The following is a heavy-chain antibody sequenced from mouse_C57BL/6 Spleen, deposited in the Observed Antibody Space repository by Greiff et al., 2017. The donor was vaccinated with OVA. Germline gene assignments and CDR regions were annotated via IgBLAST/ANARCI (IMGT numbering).Heavy chain of an antibody. J-gene: IGHJ2*01. CDR1: GYTFTSYG. CDR2: IYPRSGNT. D-gene: IGHD1-1*01. V-gene: IGHV1-81*01. CDR3: ARDTTVVESFDY. Sequence: QVQLKESGAELARPGASVKLSCKASGYTFTSYGISWVKQRTGQGLEWIGEIYPRSGNTYYNEKFKGKATLTADKSSSTAYMELRSLTSEDSAVYFCARDTTVVESFDYWGQGTTLTVSS.